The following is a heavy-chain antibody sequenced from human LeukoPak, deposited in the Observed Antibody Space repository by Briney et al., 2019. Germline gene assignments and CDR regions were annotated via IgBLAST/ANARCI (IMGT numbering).Heavy chain of an antibody. CDR3: ASNLVTTVRGYYYYYYMDV. J-gene: IGHJ6*03. CDR2: IIPIFGTA. Sequence: SVKVSCKASGGTFSSYAISWVRQAPGQGLEWMGGIIPIFGTANYAQKFQGRVTITADKSTSTAYMELSSLRSEDTAVYYCASNLVTTVRGYYYYYYMDVWGKGTTVTVSS. D-gene: IGHD4-11*01. V-gene: IGHV1-69*06. CDR1: GGTFSSYA.